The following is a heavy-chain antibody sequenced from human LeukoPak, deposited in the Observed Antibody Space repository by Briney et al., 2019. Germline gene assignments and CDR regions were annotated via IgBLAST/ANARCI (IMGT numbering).Heavy chain of an antibody. V-gene: IGHV3-7*01. Sequence: PGGSLGPSCAASGFSLSNYWMSWVRQAPGKGLEWVANINQDGSDKYYVDSVMGRFTISKDNAKNSVYLQMNSLRPEDTAIYYCAWYGVTHGLDVWGQGTTVTVSS. CDR1: GFSLSNYW. D-gene: IGHD3-10*01. CDR2: INQDGSDK. J-gene: IGHJ6*02. CDR3: AWYGVTHGLDV.